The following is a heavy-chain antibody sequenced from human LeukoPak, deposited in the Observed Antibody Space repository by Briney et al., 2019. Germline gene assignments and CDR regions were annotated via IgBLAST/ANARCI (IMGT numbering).Heavy chain of an antibody. V-gene: IGHV4-59*11. CDR1: GGSISGHY. CDR3: ARFGVDYDMDV. CDR2: IHYSGKA. J-gene: IGHJ6*02. Sequence: PSETLSLTCTVSGGSISGHYWTWVRQPPGEGLEWIGQIHYSGKADYNPSLRSRITISVATSKNQMSLKVTSVTAADTAVYYCARFGVDYDMDVWGQGTTVTVS. D-gene: IGHD3-16*01.